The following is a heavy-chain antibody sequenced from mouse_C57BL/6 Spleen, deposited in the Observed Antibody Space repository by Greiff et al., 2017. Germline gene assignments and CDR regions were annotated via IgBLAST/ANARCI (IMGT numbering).Heavy chain of an antibody. CDR2: IDPSDSYT. D-gene: IGHD3-3*01. Sequence: QVQLQQPGAELVRPGTSVKLSCKASGYTFTSYWMHWVKQRPGQGLEWIGVIDPSDSYTNYNQKLKGKATLTVDTSSSTAYMQLSSLTSEDSAVYYCARSGTWPLFDYWGQGTTLTVSS. V-gene: IGHV1-59*01. J-gene: IGHJ2*01. CDR1: GYTFTSYW. CDR3: ARSGTWPLFDY.